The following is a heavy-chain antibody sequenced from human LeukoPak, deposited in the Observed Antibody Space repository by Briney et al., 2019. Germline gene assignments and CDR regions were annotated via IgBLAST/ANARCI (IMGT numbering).Heavy chain of an antibody. CDR3: ARGSGGDFWSGYYFDY. D-gene: IGHD3-3*01. CDR1: GGTFSSYA. Sequence: GSSVKVSCKASGGTFSSYAISRVRQAPGQGLEWMGRIIPIFGIANYAQKFQGRVTITADKSTSTAYMELSSLRSEDTAVYYCARGSGGDFWSGYYFDYWGQGTLVTVSS. CDR2: IIPIFGIA. V-gene: IGHV1-69*04. J-gene: IGHJ4*02.